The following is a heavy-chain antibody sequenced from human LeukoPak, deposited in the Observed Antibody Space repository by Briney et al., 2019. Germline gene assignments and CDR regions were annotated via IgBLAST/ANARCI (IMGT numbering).Heavy chain of an antibody. CDR1: GFTFDDYG. D-gene: IGHD5-18*01. V-gene: IGHV3-20*04. CDR3: ARDQGYSSY. J-gene: IGHJ4*02. Sequence: GGSLRLSCVASGFTFDDYGISWVRQAPGKGLEWVSRIHWNSGSTRYADSVKGRFTISRDNAKNSLYLQMNSLRAEDTAVYYCARDQGYSSYWGQGTLVTVSS. CDR2: IHWNSGST.